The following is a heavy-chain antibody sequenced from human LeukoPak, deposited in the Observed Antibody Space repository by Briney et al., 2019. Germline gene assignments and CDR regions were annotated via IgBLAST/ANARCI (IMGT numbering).Heavy chain of an antibody. J-gene: IGHJ6*02. CDR2: ISSNGGST. D-gene: IGHD3-10*01. V-gene: IGHV3-64*01. CDR3: ARAADYYGSGSYYNAVYYYGMDV. Sequence: GGSLRLSCAASGFTFSSYAMHWVRQAPGKGLEYVSAISSNGGSTYYTNSEKGRFTISRDNSKNTLYLQMGSLRAEDMAVYYCARAADYYGSGSYYNAVYYYGMDVWGQGTTVTVSS. CDR1: GFTFSSYA.